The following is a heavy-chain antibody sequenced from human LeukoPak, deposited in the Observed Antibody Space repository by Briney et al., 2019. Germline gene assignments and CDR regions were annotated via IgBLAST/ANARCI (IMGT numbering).Heavy chain of an antibody. V-gene: IGHV4-59*01. CDR3: ARMGAIAGASANPDY. CDR1: GGSISSYY. CDR2: IYHSGST. Sequence: SETLSLTCTVSGGSISSYYWSWIRQPPGKGLEWIGEIYHSGSTNYNPSLKSRVTMSVDTSKNQFSLKVSSVTAADTAVYYCARMGAIAGASANPDYWGQGTLVTVSS. J-gene: IGHJ4*02. D-gene: IGHD4/OR15-4a*01.